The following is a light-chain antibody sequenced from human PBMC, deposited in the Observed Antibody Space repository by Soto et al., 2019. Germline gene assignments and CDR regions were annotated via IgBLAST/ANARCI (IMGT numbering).Light chain of an antibody. CDR3: QRYGSLGT. Sequence: EMVLTQSPATLPVSPGERATLSCRASQSVSSSYLAWYQHSPGQAPRLFVSGASTRATRIRDRCSGTGSGTALTITIRRPEPEAVAVYQRQRYGSLGTFGQGTKVDIK. J-gene: IGKJ1*01. V-gene: IGKV3-20*01. CDR2: GAS. CDR1: QSVSSSY.